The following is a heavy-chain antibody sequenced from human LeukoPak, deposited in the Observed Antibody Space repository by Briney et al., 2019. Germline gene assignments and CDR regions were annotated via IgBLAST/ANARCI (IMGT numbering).Heavy chain of an antibody. D-gene: IGHD6-13*01. CDR1: GYSFTAYY. J-gene: IGHJ4*02. V-gene: IGHV1-2*02. CDR2: ISPNSGAT. Sequence: ASVKVSCKASGYSFTAYYVHWVRQAPGQGLEWMGWISPNSGATSFAQKFQGRVTMTRDTSISTAYMELNSLTSDDTAAYYCARGRKMAAAGTESPALFDYWGQGTLVAVSS. CDR3: ARGRKMAAAGTESPALFDY.